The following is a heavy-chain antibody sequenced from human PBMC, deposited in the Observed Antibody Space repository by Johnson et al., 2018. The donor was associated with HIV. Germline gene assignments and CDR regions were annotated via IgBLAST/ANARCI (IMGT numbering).Heavy chain of an antibody. D-gene: IGHD7-27*01. CDR3: AKVKSWGLDAFDI. J-gene: IGHJ3*02. CDR1: GFTFDDYA. CDR2: ITWNSGEI. V-gene: IGHV3-9*01. Sequence: VQLVESGGGLVQPGRSLRLSCVASGFTFDDYAMHWVRQAPGRGLEWVSGITWNSGEIDYADSVEGRFTISRDNTKNSVYLQMNSLRAEDTALYYCAKVKSWGLDAFDIWGQGTMVTVSS.